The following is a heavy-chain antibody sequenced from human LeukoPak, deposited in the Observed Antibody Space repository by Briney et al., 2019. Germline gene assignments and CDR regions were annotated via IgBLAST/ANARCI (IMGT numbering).Heavy chain of an antibody. CDR2: ISSSSSTI. D-gene: IGHD6-19*01. J-gene: IGHJ4*02. V-gene: IGHV3-48*02. CDR3: ARDRSSGPSVHFDY. Sequence: GRSLRLSCAASGFTLSSYNINWVRQAPGKGLVWVSYISSSSSTIYYADSVKGRFTISRDNAKNSLSLQMNSLRDEDTAVYYCARDRSSGPSVHFDYWGQGTLVTVSS. CDR1: GFTLSSYN.